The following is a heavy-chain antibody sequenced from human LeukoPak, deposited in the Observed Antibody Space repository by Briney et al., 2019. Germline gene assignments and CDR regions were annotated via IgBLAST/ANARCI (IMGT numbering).Heavy chain of an antibody. CDR3: AIDRGIVVMVAVTYAQDDAFDI. CDR1: GFTFSSYG. CDR2: ISSSSSYI. D-gene: IGHD2-15*01. Sequence: GGSLRLSCAASGFTFSSYGMNWVRQAPGKGLEWVSSISSSSSYIYYADSVRGRFTISRDNAKNSLYLQMNSLRAEDTAVYYCAIDRGIVVMVAVTYAQDDAFDIWGHGTMVTVSS. J-gene: IGHJ3*02. V-gene: IGHV3-21*01.